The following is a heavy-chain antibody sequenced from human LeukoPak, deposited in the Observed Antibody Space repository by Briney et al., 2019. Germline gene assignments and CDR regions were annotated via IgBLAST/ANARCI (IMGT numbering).Heavy chain of an antibody. V-gene: IGHV3-21*06. D-gene: IGHD3-9*01. Sequence: KPGGSLRLSCAASGFTFSTNRMSWVRQAPGKGLEWVSSISSTSSHIYYADSVKGRFTISRDNAKNSLYLQMNSLRAEDTAVYYCARAPYDILTGYSPYYFEYWGQGTLVTVSS. CDR1: GFTFSTNR. CDR3: ARAPYDILTGYSPYYFEY. J-gene: IGHJ4*02. CDR2: ISSTSSHI.